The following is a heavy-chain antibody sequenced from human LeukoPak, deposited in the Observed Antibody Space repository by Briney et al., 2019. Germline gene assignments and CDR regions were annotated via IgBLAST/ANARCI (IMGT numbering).Heavy chain of an antibody. D-gene: IGHD3-22*01. V-gene: IGHV1-46*01. J-gene: IGHJ3*02. Sequence: ASVKVSCKASGYTFTSYYMHWVRQAPGQGLEWMGIINPSGGSTSYAQKFQGRVTMTRDMSTSTVYMELSSLRSEDTAVYYCARTPIHYDSSGSTWGAFDMWGQGTMVTVSS. CDR2: INPSGGST. CDR3: ARTPIHYDSSGSTWGAFDM. CDR1: GYTFTSYY.